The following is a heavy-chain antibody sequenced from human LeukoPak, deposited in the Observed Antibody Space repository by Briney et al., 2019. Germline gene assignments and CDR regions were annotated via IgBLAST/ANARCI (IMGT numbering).Heavy chain of an antibody. CDR2: MSPNSSNT. D-gene: IGHD3-22*01. Sequence: ASVKVSCKDSGYTFTSYDINWVRQATGQGLEWMEWMSPNSSNTGYAQKYQRRVNINRNTSISTAYMELSSLRSEDTAVYYCARGVGSGYSLDYWGQGTLVTVSS. J-gene: IGHJ4*02. V-gene: IGHV1-8*01. CDR3: ARGVGSGYSLDY. CDR1: GYTFTSYD.